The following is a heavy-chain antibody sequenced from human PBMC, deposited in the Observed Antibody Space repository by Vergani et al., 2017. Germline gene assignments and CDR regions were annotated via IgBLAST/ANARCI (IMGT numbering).Heavy chain of an antibody. CDR3: ARVNYGDSGPCLAY. CDR1: GFIFSNYW. D-gene: IGHD4-17*01. Sequence: EVQLVESGGGLVHPGDSLRLSCAGSGFIFSNYWLTWVRQAPGKGLEWVASIKQDGSETRYVDSVRGRFTISRDNAKKSVSLQMTSLRAEDTAVYYCARVNYGDSGPCLAYWGPGTLVTVSS. CDR2: IKQDGSET. V-gene: IGHV3-7*04. J-gene: IGHJ4*02.